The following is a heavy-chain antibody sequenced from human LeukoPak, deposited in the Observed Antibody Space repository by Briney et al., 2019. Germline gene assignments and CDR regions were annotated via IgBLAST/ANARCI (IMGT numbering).Heavy chain of an antibody. CDR2: ITKSGSTI. J-gene: IGHJ6*02. CDR1: GFSFSSYE. CDR3: ARHYDPYGMDV. D-gene: IGHD3-16*01. Sequence: PGGSLRLFCVASGFSFSSYEMNWVRQAPGKGLEGVSYITKSGSTIYFADSLKRRFTISRDNAQHSLYQQMNSLISDDTADYYCARHYDPYGMDVWGQGTTVTVSS. V-gene: IGHV3-48*03.